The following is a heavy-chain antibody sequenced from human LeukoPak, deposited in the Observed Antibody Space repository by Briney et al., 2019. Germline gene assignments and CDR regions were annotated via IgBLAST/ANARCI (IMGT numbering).Heavy chain of an antibody. CDR3: AREAGWIDKTFDY. Sequence: ASVKVSCKASGYTFTGYYIHWVRQAPGQGLEWMGWINPNSGGTNYAQKFQGRVTMTRDTSISTAYMELSRLRSDDTAVYYCAREAGWIDKTFDYWGQGTLVTVSS. V-gene: IGHV1-2*02. CDR1: GYTFTGYY. CDR2: INPNSGGT. J-gene: IGHJ4*02. D-gene: IGHD5-12*01.